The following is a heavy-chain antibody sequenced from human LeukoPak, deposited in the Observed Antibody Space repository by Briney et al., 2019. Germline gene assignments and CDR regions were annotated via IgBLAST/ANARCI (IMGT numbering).Heavy chain of an antibody. V-gene: IGHV3-7*01. CDR1: GFTFTNYW. Sequence: PGRTLRLSCAASGFTFTNYWMSWVRQAPGKGLEWVANIKQDGSEKYYVDSVKGRFTISRDNAKNSLYLQMSSLRAEDTALYYCATLPYCSSTCCYDYWGQGTLVTVSS. CDR2: IKQDGSEK. J-gene: IGHJ4*02. CDR3: ATLPYCSSTCCYDY. D-gene: IGHD2-2*01.